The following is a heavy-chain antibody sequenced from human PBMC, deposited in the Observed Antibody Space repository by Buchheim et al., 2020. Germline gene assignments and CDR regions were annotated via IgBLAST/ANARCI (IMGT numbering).Heavy chain of an antibody. Sequence: QVQLVESGGGVVQPGRSLRLSCAASGFTFSSYAMHWVRQAPGKGLEWVAVISYDGSNKYYADSVKGRFTISRDNSKNTLYLQMNSLRAEDTAVYYCARDPGGYCTNGVCYSPLRPNYYGMDVWGQGTT. CDR3: ARDPGGYCTNGVCYSPLRPNYYGMDV. D-gene: IGHD2-8*01. CDR2: ISYDGSNK. V-gene: IGHV3-30-3*01. J-gene: IGHJ6*02. CDR1: GFTFSSYA.